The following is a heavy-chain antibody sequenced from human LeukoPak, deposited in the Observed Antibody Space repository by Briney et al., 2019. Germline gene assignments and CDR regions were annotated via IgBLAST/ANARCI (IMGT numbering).Heavy chain of an antibody. CDR2: IIPIFGTA. D-gene: IGHD3-10*01. CDR1: GGTFSGYA. J-gene: IGHJ3*02. CDR3: ARGRYYYGSGSYYNVDHDAFDI. V-gene: IGHV1-69*05. Sequence: SVKVSCKASGGTFSGYAISWVRQAPGQGLERMGGIIPIFGTANYAQKFQGRVTITTDESTSTAYMELSSLRSEDTAVYYCARGRYYYGSGSYYNVDHDAFDIWGQGTMVTVSS.